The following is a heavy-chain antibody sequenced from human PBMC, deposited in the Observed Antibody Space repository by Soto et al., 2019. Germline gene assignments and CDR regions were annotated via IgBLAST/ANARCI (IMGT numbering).Heavy chain of an antibody. CDR1: GFTFTSSA. D-gene: IGHD1-1*01. V-gene: IGHV1-58*01. CDR3: AASDVRRNWNYYYYYYMDV. CDR2: IVVGSGNT. Sequence: ASVKVSCKASGFTFTSSAVQWVRQARGQRLEWIGWIVVGSGNTNYAQKFQERGTITRDMSTSTAYMELSSLRSEDTAVYYCAASDVRRNWNYYYYYYMDVWGKGTTVTVSS. J-gene: IGHJ6*03.